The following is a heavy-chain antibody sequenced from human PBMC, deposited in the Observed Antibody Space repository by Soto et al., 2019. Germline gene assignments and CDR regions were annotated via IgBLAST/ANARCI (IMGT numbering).Heavy chain of an antibody. CDR3: ARDNSGDFWSGYSHYYFDY. D-gene: IGHD3-3*01. V-gene: IGHV1-18*01. Sequence: GASVKVSCKASGYTLTSYGISWVRQAPGQGLEWMGWISAYSGKTNYARMLQGRLTMTTDTSTTTAYMELRSLRSDDTAVYYCARDNSGDFWSGYSHYYFDYWGQGTLVTVSS. CDR2: ISAYSGKT. J-gene: IGHJ4*02. CDR1: GYTLTSYG.